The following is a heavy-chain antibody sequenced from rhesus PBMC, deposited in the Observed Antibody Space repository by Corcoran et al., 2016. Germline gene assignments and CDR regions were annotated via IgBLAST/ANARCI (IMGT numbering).Heavy chain of an antibody. D-gene: IGHD1-44*02. Sequence: QVQLQESGTGLGTPAEALSLPCALPGGSCSHDYNWRSIRRPTGTGRAGVGWIGFVYGVVGGTTANPSHNSLSTIANDPPKTPFLLKRSLGPAEEPALYCGAEDLGGGGGYFRYWGQGVLVTVSS. CDR2: VYGVVGGT. CDR1: GGSCSHDYN. J-gene: IGHJ4*01. CDR3: AEDLGGGGGYFRY. V-gene: IGHV4-106*01.